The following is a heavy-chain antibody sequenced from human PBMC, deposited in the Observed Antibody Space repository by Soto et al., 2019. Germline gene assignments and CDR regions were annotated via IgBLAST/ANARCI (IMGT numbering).Heavy chain of an antibody. J-gene: IGHJ5*02. V-gene: IGHV1-69*02. CDR1: GGTFSSYT. CDR2: IIPILGIA. Sequence: SVKVSCKASGGTFSSYTISWVRQAPGQGLEWMGRIIPILGIANYAQKFQGRVTITADKSTSTAYMELSSLRSEDTAVYYCARGPTVTNNWFDPWGQGTLVTVSS. CDR3: ARGPTVTNNWFDP. D-gene: IGHD4-4*01.